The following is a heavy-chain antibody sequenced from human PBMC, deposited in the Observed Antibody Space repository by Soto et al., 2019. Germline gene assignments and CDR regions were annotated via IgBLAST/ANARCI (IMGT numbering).Heavy chain of an antibody. CDR1: GFTFSSYA. Sequence: EVQLLESGGGLVQPGGSLRLSCAASGFTFSSYAMSWVRQAPGKGLEWVSAISGSGGSTYYADSVKGRFTISRDNSNNTLYLQMNSLRAEDTAVYYCAANVRQLTDAFDIWGQGTMVTVSS. J-gene: IGHJ3*02. CDR3: AANVRQLTDAFDI. D-gene: IGHD6-13*01. CDR2: ISGSGGST. V-gene: IGHV3-23*01.